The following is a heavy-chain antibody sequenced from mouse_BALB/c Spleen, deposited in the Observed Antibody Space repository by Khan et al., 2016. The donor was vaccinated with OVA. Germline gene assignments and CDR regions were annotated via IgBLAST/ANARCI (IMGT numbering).Heavy chain of an antibody. CDR1: GYTFTTAG. Sequence: QMQLVQSGPELMKPGATVRISCKASGYTFTTAGIQWVQQMPGKGLKWIGWINTHSGVPKYAEDFKGRFAFSLEISVNTAYLQITNLKNEDTATSFCARGGAAYYKNDGGAMEYWGQGTSVTVSS. CDR3: ARGGAAYYKNDGGAMEY. V-gene: IGHV9-4*02. D-gene: IGHD2-12*01. CDR2: INTHSGVP. J-gene: IGHJ4*01.